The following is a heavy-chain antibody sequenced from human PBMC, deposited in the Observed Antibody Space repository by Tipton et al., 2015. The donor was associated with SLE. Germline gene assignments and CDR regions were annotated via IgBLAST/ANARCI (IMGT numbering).Heavy chain of an antibody. CDR1: GFSFSDHY. CDR2: IWYDGSKK. D-gene: IGHD5-18*01. Sequence: AVSGFSFSDHYLDWVRQAPGKGLEWVAVIWYDGSKKYYVDSVKGRFTISRDNSRDTLDLQMNNLRVEDTPVYYCAAAKGPGNVETAMGPHYWGLGTLVTVST. J-gene: IGHJ4*02. V-gene: IGHV3-33*08. CDR3: AAAKGPGNVETAMGPHY.